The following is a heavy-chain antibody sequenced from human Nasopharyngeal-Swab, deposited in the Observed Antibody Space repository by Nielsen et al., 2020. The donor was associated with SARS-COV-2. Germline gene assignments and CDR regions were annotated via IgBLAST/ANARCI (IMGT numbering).Heavy chain of an antibody. J-gene: IGHJ4*02. D-gene: IGHD6-19*01. CDR3: ATRQRPSYSSGWYQQITDY. Sequence: PEERLVWFVGIFYSGSTYYNPSLKSRVTISVDTSKNQFSLKLSSVTAADTAVYYCATRQRPSYSSGWYQQITDYWGQGTLVTVSS. CDR2: IFYSGST. V-gene: IGHV4-39*01.